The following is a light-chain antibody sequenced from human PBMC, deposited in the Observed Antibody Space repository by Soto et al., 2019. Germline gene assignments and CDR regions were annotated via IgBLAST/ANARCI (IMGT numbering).Light chain of an antibody. CDR1: SSDGGGYNY. CDR2: DVS. V-gene: IGLV2-14*01. J-gene: IGLJ2*01. CDR3: SSYTSSSTVV. Sequence: QSALTQPASVSGSPGQSITISCTGTSSDGGGYNYVSWYQQHPGKAPKLMIYDVSNRPSGVSNRFSGSKSGSTASLTISGLQAEDEDDYYCSSYTSSSTVVFGGGTQMTV.